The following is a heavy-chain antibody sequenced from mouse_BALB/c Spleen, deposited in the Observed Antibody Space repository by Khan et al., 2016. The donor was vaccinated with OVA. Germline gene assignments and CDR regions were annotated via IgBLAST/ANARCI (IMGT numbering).Heavy chain of an antibody. Sequence: QVQLKQSGPGLVQPSQSLSITCTVSGFSLTTYGVHWVRQSPGKGLEWLGVIWSGGTTDYSAAFISRLSITKDNSKSQVFFKMNSLQANDIAIYYCARNYDYDEGLAYWGQGTLVTVSA. J-gene: IGHJ3*01. V-gene: IGHV2-2*02. CDR1: GFSLTTYG. CDR3: ARNYDYDEGLAY. D-gene: IGHD2-4*01. CDR2: IWSGGTT.